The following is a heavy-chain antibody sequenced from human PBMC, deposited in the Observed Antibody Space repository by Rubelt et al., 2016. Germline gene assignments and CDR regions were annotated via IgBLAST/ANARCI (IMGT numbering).Heavy chain of an antibody. CDR3: ARSGVAAAGDY. CDR1: GYTFTSYA. Sequence: QVQLVQSGSELKKPGASVKVSCKASGYTFTSYAMNWVRQAPGQGLEWMGRINPNSGGKNYAQKFQGRGTMTRDTSISTAYMERSRLRSDDTAVYYCARSGVAAAGDYWGQGTLVTVSS. D-gene: IGHD6-13*01. CDR2: INPNSGGK. V-gene: IGHV1-2*06. J-gene: IGHJ4*02.